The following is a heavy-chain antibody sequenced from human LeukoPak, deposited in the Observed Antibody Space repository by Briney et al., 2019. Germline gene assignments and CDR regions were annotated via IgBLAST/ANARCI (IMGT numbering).Heavy chain of an antibody. CDR1: GGSISSYY. CDR3: ARSSSGHLPFDY. V-gene: IGHV4-59*01. Sequence: SETPSLTCTVSGGSISSYYWSWIRQPPGKGLEWIGYIYYSGSTNYNPSLKSRVTISVDTSKNQFSLKLSFVTAADTAVYYCARSSSGHLPFDYWSQGTLVTVSS. CDR2: IYYSGST. J-gene: IGHJ4*02. D-gene: IGHD6-6*01.